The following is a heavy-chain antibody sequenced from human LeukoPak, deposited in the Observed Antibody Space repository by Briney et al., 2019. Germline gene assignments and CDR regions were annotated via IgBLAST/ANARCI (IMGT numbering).Heavy chain of an antibody. CDR3: ARDRDSRWDFDL. CDR1: GFTVSSNY. D-gene: IGHD3-22*01. V-gene: IGHV3-7*01. CDR2: IKQDGSET. J-gene: IGHJ2*01. Sequence: GGSLRLSCADSGFTVSSNYMSWVRQAPGKGLEWVASIKQDGSETYYVDSVKGRFTLSRDNAKNSLYLQMNSLRADDTAVYYCARDRDSRWDFDLWGRGTLVTVSS.